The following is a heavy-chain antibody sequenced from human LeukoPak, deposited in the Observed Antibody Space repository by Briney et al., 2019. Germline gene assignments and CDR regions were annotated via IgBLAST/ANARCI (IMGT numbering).Heavy chain of an antibody. CDR3: STVGLSGYYDSRGYYYFDY. D-gene: IGHD3-22*01. CDR1: GFSFSNTW. CDR2: IKSNTYGGTT. J-gene: IGHJ4*02. V-gene: IGHV3-15*01. Sequence: PGRSLRLSCAASGFSFSNTWMSWVRQAPGKGLEWVGRIKSNTYGGTTDYAAPVKGRFTISRDDSKNTLYLQMNSLKTEDTAVYYCSTVGLSGYYDSRGYYYFDYWGQGTLVTVSS.